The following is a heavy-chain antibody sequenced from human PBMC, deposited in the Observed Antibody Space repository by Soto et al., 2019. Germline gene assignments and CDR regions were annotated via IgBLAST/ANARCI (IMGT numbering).Heavy chain of an antibody. CDR1: GGSISSGGYY. D-gene: IGHD6-19*01. Sequence: TLSLTCTVSGGSISSGGYYWGWIHQHPGKALEWLALIYWNDDKRYSPSLKSRLTITKATSKNQVVLTMTNMDPVDTATYYCAHSGIAVAGTFDYWGQGTLVTVSS. V-gene: IGHV2-5*01. J-gene: IGHJ4*02. CDR2: IYWNDDK. CDR3: AHSGIAVAGTFDY.